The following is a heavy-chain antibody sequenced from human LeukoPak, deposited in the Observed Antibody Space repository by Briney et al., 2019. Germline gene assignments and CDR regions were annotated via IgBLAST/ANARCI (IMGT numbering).Heavy chain of an antibody. CDR2: ISTAGTTV. J-gene: IGHJ4*02. CDR3: AGGTGFIIKD. CDR1: GFTFSGYS. V-gene: IGHV3-48*04. Sequence: GGSLRLSCAASGFTFSGYSLNWVRQAPGKGLEWISYISTAGTTVYYADSVKGRFTISRDNAKNSLYLQMNNLRVEDTAMYYCAGGTGFIIKDWGQGTLVTVSS. D-gene: IGHD3-9*01.